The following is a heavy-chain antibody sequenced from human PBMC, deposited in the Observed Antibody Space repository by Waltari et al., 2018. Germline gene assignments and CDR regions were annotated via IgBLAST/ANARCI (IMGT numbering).Heavy chain of an antibody. CDR3: ARALRGYSYGYVDY. D-gene: IGHD5-18*01. Sequence: QVQLVQSGAAVTKPGASVKVSCTASGYTFTGYDMHWVRQAPGQGLGWMGWINPNSGGTNYAQKFPGMITMTRDTSIITAYMELSRLRSDDTAVYYCARALRGYSYGYVDYWGQGTLVTVSS. V-gene: IGHV1-2*02. CDR1: GYTFTGYD. J-gene: IGHJ4*02. CDR2: INPNSGGT.